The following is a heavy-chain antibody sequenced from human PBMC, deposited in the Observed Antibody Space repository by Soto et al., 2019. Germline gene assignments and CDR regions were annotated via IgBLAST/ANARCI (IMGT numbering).Heavy chain of an antibody. D-gene: IGHD3-10*01. CDR3: ARGVYGSGNYYTGPSAFDI. V-gene: IGHV1-69*06. J-gene: IGHJ3*02. CDR2: TIPVFNTA. CDR1: GGTLSDHG. Sequence: QVQLEQSGAEVKKPGSSVKVSCKASGGTLSDHGVAWLRQAPGQGLEWMGGTIPVFNTAKYAQKFQGRVTVPAGKFTNIAYMELSSLRSEDTAFYFCARGVYGSGNYYTGPSAFDIWGQGTMVIVSS.